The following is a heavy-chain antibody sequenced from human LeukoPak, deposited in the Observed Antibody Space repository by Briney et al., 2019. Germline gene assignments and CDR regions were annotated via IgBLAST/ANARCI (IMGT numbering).Heavy chain of an antibody. Sequence: GGSLRLSCAASGFTFSSYSMNWVRQAPGKGLEWVSSISSSSSYIYYADPVKGRFTISRDNAKNSLYLQMNSLRAEDTAVYYCARDGIVGATRPDAFDIWGQGTMVTVSS. CDR2: ISSSSSYI. J-gene: IGHJ3*02. D-gene: IGHD1-26*01. V-gene: IGHV3-21*04. CDR3: ARDGIVGATRPDAFDI. CDR1: GFTFSSYS.